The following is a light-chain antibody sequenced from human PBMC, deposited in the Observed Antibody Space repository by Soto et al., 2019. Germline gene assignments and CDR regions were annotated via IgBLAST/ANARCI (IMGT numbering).Light chain of an antibody. CDR2: KAS. CDR3: QHYNSYSEA. Sequence: DIQITQSPSTLSGSVGDRVTITCRASQTICSWLAWYQQTPGKAPKLLIYKASTLKSGVPSRFSGSGSGTEFTLTISSLQPDDFATYYCQHYNSYSEAFGQGTKVELK. V-gene: IGKV1-5*03. CDR1: QTICSW. J-gene: IGKJ1*01.